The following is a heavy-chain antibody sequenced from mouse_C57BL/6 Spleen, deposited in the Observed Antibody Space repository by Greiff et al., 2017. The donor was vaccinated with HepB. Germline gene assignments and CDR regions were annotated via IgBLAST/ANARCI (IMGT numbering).Heavy chain of an antibody. CDR3: ARYRGNYYAMDY. J-gene: IGHJ4*01. CDR2: IDPSDSYT. CDR1: GYTFTSYW. Sequence: VQLQQPGAELVKPGASVKLSCKASGYTFTSYWMQWVKQRPGQGLEWIGEIDPSDSYTNYNQKFKGKATLTVDTSSSTAYMQLSSLTSEDSAVYYCARYRGNYYAMDYWGQGTSVTVSS. D-gene: IGHD2-1*01. V-gene: IGHV1-50*01.